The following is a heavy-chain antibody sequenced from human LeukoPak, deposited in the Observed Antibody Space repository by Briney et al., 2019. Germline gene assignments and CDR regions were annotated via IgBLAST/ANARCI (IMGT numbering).Heavy chain of an antibody. CDR1: GYTFTSYD. V-gene: IGHV1-18*01. CDR2: ISAYTGRT. D-gene: IGHD1-26*01. J-gene: IGHJ4*02. CDR3: ARDEFGRIGVGVY. Sequence: ASVKVSCKGSGYTFTSYDMIWVGQAPGQGLECVGLISAYTGRTEYAQKFQGRVIMTTDSATSTAYMELRSLRSDDTGVYYCARDEFGRIGVGVYWGQGTPVTVSA.